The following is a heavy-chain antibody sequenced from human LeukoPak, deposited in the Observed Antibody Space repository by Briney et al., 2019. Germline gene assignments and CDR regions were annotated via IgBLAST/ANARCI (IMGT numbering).Heavy chain of an antibody. J-gene: IGHJ4*02. CDR1: GFTFSSYS. Sequence: GGSLRLSCAASGFTFSSYSVNWVRQAPGKGLEWVSSISSSSSYIYYADSVKGRFTISRDNAKNSLYLQMNSLRAEDTAVYYCARVGWLQPIDYWGQGTLVTVSS. D-gene: IGHD5-24*01. CDR2: ISSSSSYI. CDR3: ARVGWLQPIDY. V-gene: IGHV3-21*01.